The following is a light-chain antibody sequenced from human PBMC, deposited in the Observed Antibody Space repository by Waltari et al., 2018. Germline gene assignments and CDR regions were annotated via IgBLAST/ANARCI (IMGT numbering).Light chain of an antibody. J-gene: IGLJ2*01. V-gene: IGLV2-14*03. CDR1: SSDVGAYNY. Sequence: QSALTQPASVSGSPGQSITIPCPGTSSDVGAYNYVSWYQQHPGKAPKLMIFDVSIRPRGVSNRFSGSKSGNTASLTISGLQAEDEADYYCSSYISSSTLELFGGGTSLTVL. CDR2: DVS. CDR3: SSYISSSTLEL.